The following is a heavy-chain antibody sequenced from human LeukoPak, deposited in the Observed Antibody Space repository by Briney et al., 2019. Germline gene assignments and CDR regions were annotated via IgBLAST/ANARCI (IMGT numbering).Heavy chain of an antibody. D-gene: IGHD4-17*01. CDR3: ARQWTTVTPGAFDI. J-gene: IGHJ3*02. V-gene: IGHV4-39*01. Sequence: SETLSLTCTVSGGSISSSSYYWGWHRQRQGMGLEGVGSIYYSGSTYYNPSLKTRFTMSVDTSKTQFSLTLSSVTAADTTVYYCARQWTTVTPGAFDIWGQGTMVTVSS. CDR1: GGSISSSSYY. CDR2: IYYSGST.